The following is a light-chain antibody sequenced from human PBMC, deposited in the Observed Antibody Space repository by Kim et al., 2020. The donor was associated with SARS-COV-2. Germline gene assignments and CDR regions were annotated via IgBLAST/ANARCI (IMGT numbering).Light chain of an antibody. V-gene: IGLV3-21*04. CDR1: SVGIKS. CDR2: FDR. CDR3: QVWHSGCDQGGV. Sequence: PGEVARISVGGNSVGIKSLYWYLQKPGQAPVLIIYFDRDQPTGTPVRVPGSSSGDTASLTICRVEAGDEADDYCQVWHSGCDQGGVFGGGTQLTVL. J-gene: IGLJ3*02.